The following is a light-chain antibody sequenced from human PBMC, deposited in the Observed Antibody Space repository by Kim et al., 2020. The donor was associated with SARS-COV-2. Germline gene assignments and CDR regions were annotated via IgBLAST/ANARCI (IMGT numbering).Light chain of an antibody. V-gene: IGKV1-5*03. CDR1: QSISFW. CDR3: QHYNTYWT. CDR2: KAS. J-gene: IGKJ1*01. Sequence: DIQMTQSPSTLSASVGDRVTITCRASQSISFWLAWYQQKPGKAPKLLIYKASNLESGVPSRFSGSGSGTEFTLTISSLQPDDFATYYCQHYNTYWTFGQGTKVDIK.